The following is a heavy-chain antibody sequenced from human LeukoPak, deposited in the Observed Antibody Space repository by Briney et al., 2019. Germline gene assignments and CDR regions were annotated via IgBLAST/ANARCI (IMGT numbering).Heavy chain of an antibody. CDR3: ARVLRWLQLDRDAFDI. CDR2: INPNSGGT. D-gene: IGHD5-24*01. J-gene: IGHJ3*02. Sequence: GASVKVSCKASGYTFTGYYMHWVRQAPGQGLEWMGWINPNSGGTNYAQKFQGRVTMTRDTSISTAYMELSRLRSDDTAVYYCARVLRWLQLDRDAFDIWGQGTMVTVSS. CDR1: GYTFTGYY. V-gene: IGHV1-2*02.